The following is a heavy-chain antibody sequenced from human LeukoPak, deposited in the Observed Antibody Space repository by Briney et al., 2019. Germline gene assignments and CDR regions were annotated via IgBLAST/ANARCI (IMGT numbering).Heavy chain of an antibody. V-gene: IGHV5-51*01. J-gene: IGHJ3*02. CDR2: IYPGDSDT. D-gene: IGHD6-19*01. CDR1: GYSFTSYW. Sequence: GESLKISCKGSGYSFTSYWIGWVRQMPGKGLEWMGIIYPGDSDTRYSPSFQGQVTISADKSISTAYLQWSSLKASDTAMYYCARPQNQYSSGWYGAFDIWGQGTMVTVSS. CDR3: ARPQNQYSSGWYGAFDI.